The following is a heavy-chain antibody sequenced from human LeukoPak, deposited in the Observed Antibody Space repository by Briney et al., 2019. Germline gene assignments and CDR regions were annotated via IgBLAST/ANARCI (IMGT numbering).Heavy chain of an antibody. CDR1: GFTFSSYG. Sequence: GGSLRLSCAASGFTFSSYGMSWVRQAPGKGLEWVSSISSSSSYIYYADSVKGRFTISRDKAKNSLYLQMNSLRAEDTAVYYCASDSTRFYDLDYWGQGTLVTVSS. J-gene: IGHJ4*02. CDR2: ISSSSSYI. V-gene: IGHV3-21*01. CDR3: ASDSTRFYDLDY. D-gene: IGHD5/OR15-5a*01.